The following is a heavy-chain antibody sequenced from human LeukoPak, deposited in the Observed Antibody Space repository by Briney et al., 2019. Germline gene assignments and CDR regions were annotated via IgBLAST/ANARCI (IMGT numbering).Heavy chain of an antibody. D-gene: IGHD3-10*01. V-gene: IGHV4-4*09. CDR2: IYTSGST. J-gene: IGHJ4*02. CDR1: GGSISSYY. CDR3: ARQGVRANYFDY. Sequence: PSETLSLTCTVSGGSISSYYWSWIRQPPGKGLEWIGYIYTSGSTNYNPSLKSRVTISVDTSKNQFSLKLGSVTAADTAVYYCARQGVRANYFDYWGQGTLVTVSS.